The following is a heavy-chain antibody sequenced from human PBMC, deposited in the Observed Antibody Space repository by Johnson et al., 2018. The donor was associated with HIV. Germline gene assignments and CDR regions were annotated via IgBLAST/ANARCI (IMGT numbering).Heavy chain of an antibody. V-gene: IGHV3-30*04. CDR3: AKGYSSSWYVAFDI. Sequence: QVQLVESGGGVVQPGRSLTLSCTPSGFTFTTYIMHWVRQAPGKGLEWVAFISYDGNDRNYADFVKGRFTISRDNAKNSLYLQMNSLRAEDTALYYCAKGYSSSWYVAFDIWGQGTMVTVSS. CDR2: ISYDGNDR. D-gene: IGHD6-13*01. J-gene: IGHJ3*02. CDR1: GFTFTTYI.